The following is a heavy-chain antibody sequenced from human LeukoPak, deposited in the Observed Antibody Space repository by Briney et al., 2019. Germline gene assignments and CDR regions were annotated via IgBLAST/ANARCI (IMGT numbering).Heavy chain of an antibody. J-gene: IGHJ4*02. CDR1: GGSISSYY. V-gene: IGHV4-59*08. CDR2: IYYSWST. D-gene: IGHD3-16*01. Sequence: SETLSLTCTVSGGSISSYYWRWIRHPPGKGLEWIGYIYYSWSTNYIPSLKSRVTISVDTSKNQFSLKLTSVTAADTAVYYCARQGSAGDYVFFWGQGTLVTVSS. CDR3: ARQGSAGDYVFF.